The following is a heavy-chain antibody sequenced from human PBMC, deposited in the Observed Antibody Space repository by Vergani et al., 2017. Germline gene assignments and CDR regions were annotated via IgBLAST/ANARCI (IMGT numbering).Heavy chain of an antibody. V-gene: IGHV3-30*18. CDR1: GFTSSYYG. D-gene: IGHD2-15*01. CDR2: ISYDGTQK. CDR3: AKSRGYYSTDGFDI. J-gene: IGHJ3*02. Sequence: QVHLVESGGGVVQPGRSLRLSCVVSGFTSSYYGMHWVRQAPGKGLEWVAVISYDGTQKYYADSVKGRFTISRDNSKSTLYLQMNSLRADDTAVYYCAKSRGYYSTDGFDIWDQGTMVTVSS.